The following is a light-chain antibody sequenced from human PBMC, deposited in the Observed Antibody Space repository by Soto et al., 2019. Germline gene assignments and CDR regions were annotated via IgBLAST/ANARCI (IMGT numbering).Light chain of an antibody. J-gene: IGKJ1*01. CDR3: QQYSSSPRT. CDR1: QTVTSNY. V-gene: IGKV3-20*01. CDR2: GAS. Sequence: EIVLTQSPGTLSLSPGERATLSCRASQTVTSNYLAWYQQIPGQAPRLLIYGASSRATGIPDRFSGSASGAAFTLTISKLAPAEFQLYYGQQYSSSPRTFGKGTRVESK.